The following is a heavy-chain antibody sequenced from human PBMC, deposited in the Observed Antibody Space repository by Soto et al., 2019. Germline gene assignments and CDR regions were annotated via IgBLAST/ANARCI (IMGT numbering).Heavy chain of an antibody. CDR3: ARVPFRGPRCYFNY. V-gene: IGHV4-34*01. CDR1: GGSFSGYY. CDR2: INHSGST. D-gene: IGHD2-21*01. J-gene: IGHJ4*02. Sequence: PSETLSLTCAVYGGSFSGYYWSWIRQPQGKGLEWIGVINHSGSTNYNPSLKSRVSISVDTSKNQFSLKLSSVTAADTAVYYCARVPFRGPRCYFNYYRQRTLVTVS.